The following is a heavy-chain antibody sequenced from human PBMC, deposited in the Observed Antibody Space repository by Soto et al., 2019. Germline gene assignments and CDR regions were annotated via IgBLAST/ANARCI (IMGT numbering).Heavy chain of an antibody. D-gene: IGHD3-10*01. V-gene: IGHV3-33*01. Sequence: PGGPLRLSCAASGFTFSSYGMHWVRQAPGKGLEWVAVIWYDGSNKYYADSVKGRFTISRDNSKNTLYLQMNSLRAEDTAVYYCAREGPTMVRGEPYYYYGMDVWGQGTTVTVSS. CDR1: GFTFSSYG. CDR2: IWYDGSNK. CDR3: AREGPTMVRGEPYYYYGMDV. J-gene: IGHJ6*02.